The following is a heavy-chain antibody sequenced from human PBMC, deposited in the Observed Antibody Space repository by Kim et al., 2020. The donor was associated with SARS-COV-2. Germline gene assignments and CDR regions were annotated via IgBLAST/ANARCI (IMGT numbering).Heavy chain of an antibody. D-gene: IGHD1-1*01. J-gene: IGHJ3*02. CDR2: IRSKSNSYAT. CDR1: DFTFSDSA. Sequence: GGSLRLSCAASDFTFSDSAMHWVRQASGKGLEWVGRIRSKSNSYATAYAASVKGRFTISRDDSKNTAYLQMNSLKTEDTAVYYCTRVPVTTSAFWVAFD. CDR3: TRVPVTTSAFWVAFD. V-gene: IGHV3-73*01.